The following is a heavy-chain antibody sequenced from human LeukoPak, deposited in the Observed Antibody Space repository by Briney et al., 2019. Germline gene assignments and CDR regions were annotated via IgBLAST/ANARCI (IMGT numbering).Heavy chain of an antibody. J-gene: IGHJ3*02. V-gene: IGHV4-59*01. CDR3: ARALQPGVYAFDI. Sequence: SETLSLTCTVSGVSISSYYWTWIRQPPGEGLEWIGYIYYSGSTNYHPSLKSRVTISVDTSKNQFSLKLSSVTAADTAVYYCARALQPGVYAFDIWGQGTMVTVSS. CDR2: IYYSGST. CDR1: GVSISSYY. D-gene: IGHD2-8*01.